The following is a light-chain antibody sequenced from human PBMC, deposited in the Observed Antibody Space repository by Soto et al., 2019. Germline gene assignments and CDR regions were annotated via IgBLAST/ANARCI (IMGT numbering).Light chain of an antibody. J-gene: IGKJ2*01. CDR2: SAT. CDR1: QGIAGF. V-gene: IGKV1-9*01. Sequence: DIQLTQSPSFLAASVGDRVTITCRASQGIAGFLAWYQQKPGKAPKLLIYSATTLQTGVSSRFSGSRSGPEFTLTISSLQHEDFATYYCQPLNSYQYTFAQGT. CDR3: QPLNSYQYT.